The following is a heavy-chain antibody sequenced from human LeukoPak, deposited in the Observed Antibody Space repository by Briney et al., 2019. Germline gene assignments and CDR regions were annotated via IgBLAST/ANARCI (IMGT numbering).Heavy chain of an antibody. CDR3: ARDTSSSYSSGWYLGY. D-gene: IGHD6-19*01. V-gene: IGHV3-7*03. CDR1: GFTFSSYW. Sequence: GGSLRLSCAASGFTFSSYWMSWVRQAPGKRLEWVANIKQDGSEKYYVDSVKGRFTISRDNAKNSLYLQMNSLRAEDTAVYYCARDTSSSYSSGWYLGYWGQGTLVTVSS. J-gene: IGHJ4*02. CDR2: IKQDGSEK.